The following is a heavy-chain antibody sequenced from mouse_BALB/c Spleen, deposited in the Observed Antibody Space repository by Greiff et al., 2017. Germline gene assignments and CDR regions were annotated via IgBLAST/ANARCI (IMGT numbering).Heavy chain of an antibody. Sequence: EVKVVESGGGLVKPGGSLKLSCAASGFTFSSYAMSWVRQTPEKRLEWVASISSGGSTYYPDSVKGRFTISRDNARNILYLQMSSLRSEDTAMYYCARGGDGYPAWFAYWGQGTLVTVSA. V-gene: IGHV5-6-5*01. CDR1: GFTFSSYA. CDR3: ARGGDGYPAWFAY. CDR2: ISSGGST. J-gene: IGHJ3*01. D-gene: IGHD2-3*01.